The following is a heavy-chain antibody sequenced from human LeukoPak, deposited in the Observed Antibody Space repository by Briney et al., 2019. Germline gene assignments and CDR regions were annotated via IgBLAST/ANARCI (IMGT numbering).Heavy chain of an antibody. V-gene: IGHV3-53*01. CDR3: ARARAGASTFFFDY. J-gene: IGHJ4*02. CDR2: IYSGGST. D-gene: IGHD6-13*01. Sequence: GGSLRLSCAASGFTFSSYSMNWVRQAPGKGLEWVSVIYSGGSTYYADSVKGRFTISRDNSKNTLYLQMNSLRAEDTAVYYCARARAGASTFFFDYWGQGTLVTVSS. CDR1: GFTFSSYS.